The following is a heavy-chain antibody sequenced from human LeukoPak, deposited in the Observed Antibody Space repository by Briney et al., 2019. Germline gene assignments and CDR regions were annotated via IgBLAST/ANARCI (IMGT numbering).Heavy chain of an antibody. J-gene: IGHJ5*02. CDR1: GFTFSNCW. CDR2: LNSDGINT. CDR3: ARDLGQYYDTSDNWFDP. Sequence: GGSLRLSCGASGFTFSNCWMHWVRQAPGKGLVWVSRLNSDGINTSYADSVKGRFTISRDNAKNTLNLQMNSLRAEDTAVYYCARDLGQYYDTSDNWFDPWGQGTLVTVSS. D-gene: IGHD3-22*01. V-gene: IGHV3-74*01.